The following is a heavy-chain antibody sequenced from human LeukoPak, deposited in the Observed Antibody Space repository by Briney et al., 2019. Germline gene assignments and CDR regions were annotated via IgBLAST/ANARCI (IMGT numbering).Heavy chain of an antibody. CDR2: IGTAGDT. J-gene: IGHJ4*02. V-gene: IGHV3-13*01. CDR3: ARYDSSGDFDY. D-gene: IGHD3-22*01. Sequence: GGSLRLSCAASGFTFSSYDMHWVRQATGKGLEWVSAIGTAGDTYYPGSVKGRFTISRENAKNTLYLQMNSLRAEDTAVYYCARYDSSGDFDYWGQGTLVTVSS. CDR1: GFTFSSYD.